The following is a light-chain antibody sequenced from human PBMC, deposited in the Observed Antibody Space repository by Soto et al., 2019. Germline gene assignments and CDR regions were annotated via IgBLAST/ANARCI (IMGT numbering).Light chain of an antibody. CDR3: CSYAGDLAL. J-gene: IGLJ2*01. Sequence: TISCTGTSSDVGGYDFVSWYQQHPGKAPKLMISDVSKRPSGVPDRFSGSKSGNTASLTISGLQAEDEADYYCCSYAGDLALFGGGTKSPS. CDR2: DVS. V-gene: IGLV2-11*03. CDR1: SSDVGGYDF.